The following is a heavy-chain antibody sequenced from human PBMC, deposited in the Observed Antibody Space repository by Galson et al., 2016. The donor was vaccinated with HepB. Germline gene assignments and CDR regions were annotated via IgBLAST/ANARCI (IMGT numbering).Heavy chain of an antibody. J-gene: IGHJ4*02. Sequence: CAASRFTFTSYSMNWVRQAPGKGLEWVSSISSSSSYIYYADSVKGRFTISRDNAKNSLYLQMNSLRAEDTAVYYCARDRVTGEHFDYWGQGTLVTVSS. CDR3: ARDRVTGEHFDY. CDR1: RFTFTSYS. V-gene: IGHV3-21*01. D-gene: IGHD3-16*01. CDR2: ISSSSSYI.